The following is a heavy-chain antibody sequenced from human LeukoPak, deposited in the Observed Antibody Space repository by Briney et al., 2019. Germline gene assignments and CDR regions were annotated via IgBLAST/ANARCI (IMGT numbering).Heavy chain of an antibody. CDR3: ARGKTSQNIVTRKTYNWFDP. J-gene: IGHJ5*02. V-gene: IGHV3-21*01. CDR1: GFTFSSYN. D-gene: IGHD2/OR15-2a*01. Sequence: GGSLRLSCAASGFTFSSYNMNWVRQAPGKGLEWVSSISSSSDYIYYADSVKGRFTISRDNAKNSLYLQMKSLRAEDTAVYYCARGKTSQNIVTRKTYNWFDPWGLGTLVTVSS. CDR2: ISSSSDYI.